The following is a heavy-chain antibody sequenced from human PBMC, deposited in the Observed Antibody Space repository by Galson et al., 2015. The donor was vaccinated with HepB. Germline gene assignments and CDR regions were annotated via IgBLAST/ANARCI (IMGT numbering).Heavy chain of an antibody. J-gene: IGHJ4*02. Sequence: SLRLSCAASGFTFSNAWMSWVRQAPGKGLEWVSRIKSKTDGGTTDYAAPVKGRFTISRDDSKNTLYLQMNSLKTEDTAVYYCTTSMITFGGVGAEFDYWGQGTLVTVSS. D-gene: IGHD3-16*01. CDR3: TTSMITFGGVGAEFDY. CDR2: IKSKTDGGTT. CDR1: GFTFSNAW. V-gene: IGHV3-15*01.